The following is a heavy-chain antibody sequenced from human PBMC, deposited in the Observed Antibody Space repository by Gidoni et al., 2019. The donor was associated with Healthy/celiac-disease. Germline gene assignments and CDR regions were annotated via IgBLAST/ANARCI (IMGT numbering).Heavy chain of an antibody. V-gene: IGHV4-34*01. Sequence: QVQLQQWGAGLLKPSETLSLTCAVYGGSVSGYYCSWIRQPPGKGREWIGEINHSGSTNYNPSLKSRVTISVDTSKNQFSLKLSSVTAADTAVYYCARAPWEDSSGYYDYWGQGTLVTVSS. D-gene: IGHD3-22*01. J-gene: IGHJ4*02. CDR3: ARAPWEDSSGYYDY. CDR1: GGSVSGYY. CDR2: INHSGST.